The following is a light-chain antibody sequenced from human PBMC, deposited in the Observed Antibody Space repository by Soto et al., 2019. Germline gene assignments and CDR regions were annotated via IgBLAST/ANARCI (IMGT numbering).Light chain of an antibody. CDR1: QGISDY. CDR3: QQFNAYPLT. V-gene: IGKV1-9*01. J-gene: IGKJ4*01. CDR2: GAS. Sequence: DVQLTQSPSFLSASVGDRVTISCRASQGISDYLAWYQQKPGKAPKLLIYGASTLQSGVPSRFSGSASGTEFTLTISSLQPEDFATYFCQQFNAYPLTFGGGTKLEIK.